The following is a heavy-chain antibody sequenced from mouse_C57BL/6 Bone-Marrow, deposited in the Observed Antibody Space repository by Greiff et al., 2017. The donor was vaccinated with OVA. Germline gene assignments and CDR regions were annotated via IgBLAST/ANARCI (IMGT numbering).Heavy chain of an antibody. CDR3: AREGDSAWFAY. CDR1: GYAFSSYW. D-gene: IGHD3-1*01. V-gene: IGHV1-80*01. J-gene: IGHJ3*01. CDR2: IYPGDGDT. Sequence: VQLQQSGAELVKPGASVKISCKASGYAFSSYWMNWVKQRPGKGLEWIGQIYPGDGDTNYNGKFKGKATLTADKSSSTAYVQRSSLTSEDSAVYFCAREGDSAWFAYWGQGTLVTVSA.